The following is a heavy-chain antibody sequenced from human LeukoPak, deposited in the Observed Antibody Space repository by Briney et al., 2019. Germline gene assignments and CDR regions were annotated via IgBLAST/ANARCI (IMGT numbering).Heavy chain of an antibody. V-gene: IGHV4-59*08. Sequence: QASETLSLTCTVSGGSISSYYWSWIRQPPGKGLEWIGYIYYSGSTNYNPSLKSRVTISVDTSKNQFSLKLSSVTAADTAVYYCARTYYYDSSGPYYFDYWGQGTLVTVSS. CDR1: GGSISSYY. J-gene: IGHJ4*02. CDR2: IYYSGST. D-gene: IGHD3-22*01. CDR3: ARTYYYDSSGPYYFDY.